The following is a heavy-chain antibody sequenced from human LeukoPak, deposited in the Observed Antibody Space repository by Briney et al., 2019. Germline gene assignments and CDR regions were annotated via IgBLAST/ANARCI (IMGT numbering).Heavy chain of an antibody. CDR2: ISAYNGNT. D-gene: IGHD6-13*01. J-gene: IGHJ5*02. V-gene: IGHV1-18*01. CDR3: ARRGYSAAGTGWYNWFDP. CDR1: GYTFTSYG. Sequence: ASVKVSCKASGYTFTSYGISWVRQAPGQGLEWMGWISAYNGNTNYAQKFQGRVTITADESTSTAYMELSSLRSEDTAVYYCARRGYSAAGTGWYNWFDPWGQGTLVTVSS.